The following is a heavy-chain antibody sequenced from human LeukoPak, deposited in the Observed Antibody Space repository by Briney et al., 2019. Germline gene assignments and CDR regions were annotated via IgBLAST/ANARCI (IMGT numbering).Heavy chain of an antibody. Sequence: GGSLRLSCAASGFTFSSYNMNWVRQAPGKGLEWVSSITSSSSYIYYAGSVKGRFTISRDNAKNSLYLQMNSLRAEDTAVYYCARGEPRIAVADDYFDYWGQGTLVTVSS. CDR1: GFTFSSYN. V-gene: IGHV3-21*01. CDR2: ITSSSSYI. D-gene: IGHD6-19*01. J-gene: IGHJ4*02. CDR3: ARGEPRIAVADDYFDY.